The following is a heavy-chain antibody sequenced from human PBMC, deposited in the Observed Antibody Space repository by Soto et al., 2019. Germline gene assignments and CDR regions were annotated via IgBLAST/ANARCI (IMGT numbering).Heavy chain of an antibody. D-gene: IGHD5-12*01. J-gene: IGHJ4*02. CDR3: ARGLGGSGYSGYELDY. Sequence: GASVKVSCKASGGTFSSYAISWVRQAPGQGLEWMGGIIPIFGTANYAQKFQGRVTITADESTSTAYMELSSLRSEDTAVYYCARGLGGSGYSGYELDYWGQGTLVTVSS. CDR2: IIPIFGTA. V-gene: IGHV1-69*13. CDR1: GGTFSSYA.